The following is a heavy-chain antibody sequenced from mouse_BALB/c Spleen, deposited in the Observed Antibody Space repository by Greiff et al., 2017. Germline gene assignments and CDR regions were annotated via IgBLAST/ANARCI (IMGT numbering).Heavy chain of an antibody. CDR2: ISYDGSN. CDR1: GYSITSGYY. D-gene: IGHD1-1*01. CDR3: ARGNLLLGAMDY. J-gene: IGHJ4*01. Sequence: VQLKESGPGLVKPSQSLSLTCSVTGYSITSGYYWNWIRQFPGNKLEWMGYISYDGSNNYNPSLKNRISITRDTSKNQFFLKLNSVTTEDTATYYCARGNLLLGAMDYWGQGTSVTVSS. V-gene: IGHV3-6*02.